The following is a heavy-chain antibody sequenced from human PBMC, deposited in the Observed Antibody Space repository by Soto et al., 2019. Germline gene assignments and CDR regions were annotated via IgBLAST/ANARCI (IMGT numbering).Heavy chain of an antibody. J-gene: IGHJ4*02. CDR1: GYTFTNYH. V-gene: IGHV1-46*01. Sequence: QVQLVKSGAEVQKPGASLKVSCKSSGYTFTNYHMHWVRQAPGQGLGWMGIINPKGGSTSYAKMFKGRAPMTRDTPKSTGSRARSAVLSDGPAGSSCARAAMVVVAASGKFEYWGPGPPVPVSS. D-gene: IGHD2-15*01. CDR3: ARAAMVVVAASGKFEY. CDR2: INPKGGST.